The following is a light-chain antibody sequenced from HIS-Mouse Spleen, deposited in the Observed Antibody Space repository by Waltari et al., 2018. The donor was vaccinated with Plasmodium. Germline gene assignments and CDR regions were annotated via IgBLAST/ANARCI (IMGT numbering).Light chain of an antibody. CDR3: QQYFSTPYT. CDR2: WAT. Sequence: DIVMTQSPDSLAVSLGARATINCKSSQSVLYSSNNKNYLAWYQQKPGQPPKLLIYWATTRGSGVPDRFSGSGSGTDFTLAIRSLQAEDVAVYYCQQYFSTPYTFGHGTKLEIK. CDR1: QSVLYSSNNKNY. J-gene: IGKJ2*01. V-gene: IGKV4-1*01.